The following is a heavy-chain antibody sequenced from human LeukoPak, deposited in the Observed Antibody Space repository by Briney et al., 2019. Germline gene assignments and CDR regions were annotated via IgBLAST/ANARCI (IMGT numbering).Heavy chain of an antibody. CDR2: IKQDGSEK. CDR3: ARGRGNSYV. J-gene: IGHJ3*01. Sequence: GGSLRLSSAASGFTFSTYWMTWVRQAPGKGLEWVANIKQDGSEKYYVDSVKGRFTISRDNAKNSLYLQMNSLRAEDTAVYYCARGRGNSYVWGQGTMVSVSS. CDR1: GFTFSTYW. D-gene: IGHD5-18*01. V-gene: IGHV3-7*01.